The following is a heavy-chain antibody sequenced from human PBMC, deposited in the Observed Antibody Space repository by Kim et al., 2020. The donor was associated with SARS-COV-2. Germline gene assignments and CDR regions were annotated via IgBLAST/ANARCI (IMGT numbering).Heavy chain of an antibody. Sequence: SGPTLVKPTQTLTLTCTISGFSLSFSGMCVNWIRQPPGKALEWLALIDWDDNKYYSTSLKTRLTISKDTSKNQVVLTMTNVDPVDTATYYCARSRTYYYDSSGYYFYDYWGQGTLVTVSS. CDR3: ARSRTYYYDSSGYYFYDY. CDR1: GFSLSFSGMC. CDR2: IDWDDNK. D-gene: IGHD3-22*01. J-gene: IGHJ4*02. V-gene: IGHV2-70*01.